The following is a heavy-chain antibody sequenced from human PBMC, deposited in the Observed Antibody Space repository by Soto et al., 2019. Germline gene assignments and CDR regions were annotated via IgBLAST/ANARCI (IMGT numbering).Heavy chain of an antibody. V-gene: IGHV3-48*02. D-gene: IGHD6-13*01. J-gene: IGHJ6*02. CDR2: ISTGSSTI. CDR1: GFSFTDYS. CDR3: ARDLYSRSWYAFGMDV. Sequence: GGPLRLFCAASGFSFTDYSMNWVRLAPGKGLEWVSYISTGSSTIYYADSVKGRFTISRDNAKNSLYLQMDRLRDEDTEIYYCARDLYSRSWYAFGMDVWGPGTTVTVFS.